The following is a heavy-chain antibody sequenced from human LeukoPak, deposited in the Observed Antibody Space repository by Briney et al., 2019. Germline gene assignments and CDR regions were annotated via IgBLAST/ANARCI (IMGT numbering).Heavy chain of an antibody. D-gene: IGHD6-6*01. CDR2: IYPGDSDT. CDR3: ARSGGGSSRFTDY. V-gene: IGHV5-51*01. J-gene: IGHJ4*02. Sequence: GESLKISCKASGYIFTNYWIAWVRQMPGKGLECMGIIYPGDSDTRHSPSFQGQVTISADKSITTAYLQWSSLEASDTAIYYCARSGGGSSRFTDYWGQGTLVTVSS. CDR1: GYIFTNYW.